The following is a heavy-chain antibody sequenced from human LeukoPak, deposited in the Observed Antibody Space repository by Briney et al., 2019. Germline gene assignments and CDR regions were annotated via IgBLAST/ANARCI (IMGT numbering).Heavy chain of an antibody. CDR1: GYTFSDYY. Sequence: GASVKVSCKASGYTFSDYYMHWVRQAPGQGLEWMGWINPNSGDTNYGQKFQGRVTMTRDTSISTAYMELSRLRSDDTAVYYCARGVAGAYYYYYMDVWGKGTTVTVSS. CDR2: INPNSGDT. CDR3: ARGVAGAYYYYYMDV. D-gene: IGHD6-19*01. V-gene: IGHV1-2*02. J-gene: IGHJ6*03.